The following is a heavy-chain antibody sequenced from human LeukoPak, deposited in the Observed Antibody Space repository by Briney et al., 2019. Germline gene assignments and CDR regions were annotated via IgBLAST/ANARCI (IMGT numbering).Heavy chain of an antibody. D-gene: IGHD1-7*01. Sequence: ASVKVSCKASGYTFTSYYMHWVRQAPGQGLEWMGIINPSGGSTSYAQKFQGRVTMTRDTSTSTVYMELSSLRSEDTAVYYCARDAHVDGTGTSQDHWFDPWGQGTLVTVSS. CDR1: GYTFTSYY. V-gene: IGHV1-46*01. J-gene: IGHJ5*02. CDR3: ARDAHVDGTGTSQDHWFDP. CDR2: INPSGGST.